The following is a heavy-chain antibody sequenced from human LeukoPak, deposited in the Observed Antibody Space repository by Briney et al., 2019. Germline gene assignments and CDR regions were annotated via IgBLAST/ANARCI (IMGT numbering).Heavy chain of an antibody. CDR1: GGSISSGGYY. Sequence: KPSETLSLTCTVSGGSISSGGYYWSWIRQPPGKGLEWIGYIYHSGSTYYNLSLKSRVTISVDRSKNQFSLKLSSVTAADTAVYYCARATGDLRNGLDYWGQGTLVTVSS. J-gene: IGHJ4*02. CDR3: ARATGDLRNGLDY. D-gene: IGHD7-27*01. V-gene: IGHV4-30-2*01. CDR2: IYHSGST.